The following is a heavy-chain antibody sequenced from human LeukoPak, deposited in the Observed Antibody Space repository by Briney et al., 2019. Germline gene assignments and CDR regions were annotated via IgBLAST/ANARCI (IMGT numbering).Heavy chain of an antibody. V-gene: IGHV3-23*01. CDR2: MSGSGGST. Sequence: GGSLRLSCVASGFTFSNYAKTWVRQTPGKGLEWISAMSGSGGSTYYADSVKGRFTISRDNSMNTLYLQMNSLRVEDTAVYYCAKDREFPNFYFDHWGQGTQVTVSS. J-gene: IGHJ4*02. CDR1: GFTFSNYA. D-gene: IGHD4/OR15-4a*01. CDR3: AKDREFPNFYFDH.